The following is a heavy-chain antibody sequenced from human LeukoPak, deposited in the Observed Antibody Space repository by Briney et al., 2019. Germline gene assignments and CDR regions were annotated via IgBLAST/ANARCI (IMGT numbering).Heavy chain of an antibody. CDR1: GGSIRSGGYY. D-gene: IGHD3-22*01. V-gene: IGHV4-30-2*01. CDR3: APLYHYDSSGPYS. J-gene: IGHJ4*02. Sequence: SETLSLTCTVSGGSIRSGGYYWSWIRQPPGKGLEWIGYIYHSGNTFYNPSLKSRVTISVDGSKNQFSLRLSSVTAADTAVYYCAPLYHYDSSGPYSWGQGTLVTVSS. CDR2: IYHSGNT.